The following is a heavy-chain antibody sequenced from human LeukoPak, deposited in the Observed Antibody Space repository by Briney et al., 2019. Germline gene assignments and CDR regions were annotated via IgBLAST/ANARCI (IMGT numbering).Heavy chain of an antibody. CDR2: IYYSGST. V-gene: IGHV4-59*01. CDR1: GGSISIFY. Sequence: KPSETLSLTCTVSGGSISIFYWSWIRHPPGKGLEWIGYIYYSGSTNYNPSLKSRVTISVDMSKNQFSLRLSSVTAADTAVYYCARVTGYMTEDYFDYWGQGTLITVSS. J-gene: IGHJ4*02. D-gene: IGHD6-13*01. CDR3: ARVTGYMTEDYFDY.